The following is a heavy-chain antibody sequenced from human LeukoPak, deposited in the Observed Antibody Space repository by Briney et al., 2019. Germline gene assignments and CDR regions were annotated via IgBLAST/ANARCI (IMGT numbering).Heavy chain of an antibody. D-gene: IGHD3-9*01. V-gene: IGHV2-70*01. CDR2: IYWDDDK. Sequence: SGPALMKPTQTLTLTCTFSGFSLRTSGMCVGWIRQPPGKSLEWLTYIYWDDDKYYSTSLKTRLTISKDTSKTQVVLTMTNMDPVDTATYYCARQNYDILTGYYDDYWGQGTLVTVSS. CDR1: GFSLRTSGMC. CDR3: ARQNYDILTGYYDDY. J-gene: IGHJ4*02.